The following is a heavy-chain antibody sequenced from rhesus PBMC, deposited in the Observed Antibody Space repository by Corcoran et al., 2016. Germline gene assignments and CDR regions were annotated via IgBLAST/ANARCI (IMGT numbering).Heavy chain of an antibody. Sequence: QVQLQESGPGLVKPLETLSLTCAVSGGSISSNYWSWIRRPPGKGLELIGYIYGSGSSTNYNPALKSRVTRSVDTSKNQFSLKRSSVTAADTAVYYCARGPPVDYWGQGVLVTVSS. J-gene: IGHJ4*01. V-gene: IGHV4S11*01. CDR2: IYGSGSST. CDR3: ARGPPVDY. CDR1: GGSISSNY.